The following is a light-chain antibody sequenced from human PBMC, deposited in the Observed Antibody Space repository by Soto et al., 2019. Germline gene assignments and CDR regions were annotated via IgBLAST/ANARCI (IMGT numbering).Light chain of an antibody. V-gene: IGKV3-11*01. CDR2: GAS. CDR3: QQRSNWPPIT. J-gene: IGKJ5*01. Sequence: LTQAPSSRPVPQAERACLSCRASQSVSGYLAWYQQIPGQAPRLLIYGASTRATGIPARFSASGSGTDFTLTISSLQPEDFAIYYCQQRSNWPPITFGQGTRLEI. CDR1: QSVSGY.